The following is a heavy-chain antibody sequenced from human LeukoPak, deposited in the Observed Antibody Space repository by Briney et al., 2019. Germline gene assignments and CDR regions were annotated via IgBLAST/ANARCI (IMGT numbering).Heavy chain of an antibody. CDR3: ARGSDYDFWSGIRLGAEYFQH. V-gene: IGHV1-2*02. CDR2: XXXXXXXX. J-gene: IGHJ1*01. CDR1: GYTFTGYY. Sequence: ASVKVSCKASGYTFTGYYMHWVRQAPGQGLXXXXXXXXXXXXXNYAQKXQGRVTMTRDTSISTAYMELSRLRSDDTAVYYCARGSDYDFWSGIRLGAEYFQHWGQGTLVTVSS. D-gene: IGHD3-3*01.